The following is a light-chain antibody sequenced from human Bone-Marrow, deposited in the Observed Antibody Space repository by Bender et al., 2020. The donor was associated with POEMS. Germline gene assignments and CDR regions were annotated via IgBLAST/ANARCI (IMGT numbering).Light chain of an antibody. CDR2: YVN. Sequence: QSALTQPPSASGSPGQSVIISCTGTNIDVDGYDYVSWYQQHPDKAPKLIIYYVNKRTSGVPDRDSGSKSGTTASLTVSGLRAEDDADYFCRSYAGNNNLIFGDGTKLTVL. V-gene: IGLV2-8*01. J-gene: IGLJ2*01. CDR1: NIDVDGYDY. CDR3: RSYAGNNNLI.